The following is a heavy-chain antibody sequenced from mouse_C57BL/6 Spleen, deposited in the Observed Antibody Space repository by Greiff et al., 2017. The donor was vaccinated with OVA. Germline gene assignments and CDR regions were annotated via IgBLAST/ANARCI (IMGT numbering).Heavy chain of an antibody. CDR2: IDPNSCGT. V-gene: IGHV1-72*01. Sequence: QVQLKQPGAELVKPGASVKLSCKASGYTFTSYWMHWVKQRPGRGLEWIGRIDPNSCGTKYNEKFKSKATLTVDKPSSTAYMQLSSLTSEDSAVYYCARSYYDYDEAMDYWGQGTSVTVSS. J-gene: IGHJ4*01. CDR1: GYTFTSYW. D-gene: IGHD2-4*01. CDR3: ARSYYDYDEAMDY.